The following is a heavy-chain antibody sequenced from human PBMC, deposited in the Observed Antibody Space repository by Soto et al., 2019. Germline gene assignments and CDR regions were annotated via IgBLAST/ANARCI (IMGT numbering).Heavy chain of an antibody. J-gene: IGHJ6*02. Sequence: GASVKVSCKASGYTFTSYGISWVRQAPGQGLEWMGWISAYNGNTNYAQKLQGRVTMTTDTSTSTAYMELRSLRSDDTAVYYCATKEGSYGPLYYYYGMDVWGQGTTVTVSS. CDR1: GYTFTSYG. V-gene: IGHV1-18*01. CDR3: ATKEGSYGPLYYYYGMDV. CDR2: ISAYNGNT. D-gene: IGHD3-16*01.